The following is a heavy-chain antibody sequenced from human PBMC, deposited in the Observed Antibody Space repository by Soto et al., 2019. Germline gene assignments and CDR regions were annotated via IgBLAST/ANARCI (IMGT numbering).Heavy chain of an antibody. Sequence: EASVKVSCKASGYTFTSYGISWVRQAPGQGLEWMGWISAYNGNTSYAQKLQGRVTMTTDTSTSTAYMELRSLRSDDTAVYYCAKGMPLTLFDLWGQGTLVTVSS. V-gene: IGHV1-18*01. J-gene: IGHJ5*02. CDR3: AKGMPLTLFDL. CDR1: GYTFTSYG. D-gene: IGHD2-2*01. CDR2: ISAYNGNT.